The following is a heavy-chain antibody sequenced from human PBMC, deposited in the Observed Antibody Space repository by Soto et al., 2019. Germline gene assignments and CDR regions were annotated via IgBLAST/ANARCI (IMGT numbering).Heavy chain of an antibody. J-gene: IGHJ3*02. CDR1: GGTFSSYT. D-gene: IGHD3-10*01. CDR3: AGVAHDPGCI. V-gene: IGHV1-69*02. CDR2: IIPILGIA. Sequence: QVQLVQSGAEVKKPGSSVKVSCKASGGTFSSYTISWVRQAPGQGLEWMGRIIPILGIANYAQKFQGRVTITAANSTSRSYLELSSLRSEDTAGYYGAGVAHDPGCIWGQGKMVTVSS.